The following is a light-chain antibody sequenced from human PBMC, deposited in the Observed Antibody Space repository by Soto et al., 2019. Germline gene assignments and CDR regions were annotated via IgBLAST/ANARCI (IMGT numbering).Light chain of an antibody. J-gene: IGKJ1*01. Sequence: DVAMTQSPLSPPVTLGQPSSISCRSNQSLVHSDGIAYFSWCTPRPGRSPRRLIYKVSNRDSGVPARFIVIGSGTDFTLKIRRVEPEDFGVDDCMQALQTRTLGQGTKVDIK. CDR3: MQALQTRT. V-gene: IGKV2-30*02. CDR1: QSLVHSDGIAY. CDR2: KVS.